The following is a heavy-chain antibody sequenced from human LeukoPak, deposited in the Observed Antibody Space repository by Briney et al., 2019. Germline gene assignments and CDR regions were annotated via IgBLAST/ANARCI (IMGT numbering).Heavy chain of an antibody. Sequence: ASVKVSCKASGYTFTSYGISWVRQAPGQGLEWLGWISAYNGNTNYAQKLQGRVTKTTDTSTSTAYMELRSLRSDDAAVYYCARTWTYSHGYPGRVEGYYFDYWGQGTLVTVSS. J-gene: IGHJ4*02. V-gene: IGHV1-18*04. CDR2: ISAYNGNT. CDR1: GYTFTSYG. D-gene: IGHD5-18*01. CDR3: ARTWTYSHGYPGRVEGYYFDY.